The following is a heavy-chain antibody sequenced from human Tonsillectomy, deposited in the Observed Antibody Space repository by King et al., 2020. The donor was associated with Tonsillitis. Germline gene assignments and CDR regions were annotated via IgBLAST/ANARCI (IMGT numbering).Heavy chain of an antibody. Sequence: VQLVESGGGVVQPGGSLRLSCAASGFAFSKYGMHWVRQAPGKGLEWVALIRYGGSKTYYADSVKGRCTISRDDSKNTLYLQMNSLRSEDTAVYYCAKVGDSSSWGFDYWGQGTLVAVSS. D-gene: IGHD6-13*01. J-gene: IGHJ4*02. CDR2: IRYGGSKT. CDR1: GFAFSKYG. V-gene: IGHV3-30*02. CDR3: AKVGDSSSWGFDY.